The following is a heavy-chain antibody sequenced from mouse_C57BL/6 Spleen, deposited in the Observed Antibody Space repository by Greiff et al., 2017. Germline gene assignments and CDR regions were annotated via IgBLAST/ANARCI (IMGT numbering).Heavy chain of an antibody. CDR2: ISDGGSYT. V-gene: IGHV5-4*01. CDR3: ARDNGSPWYFDV. Sequence: EVQLVESGGGLVKPGGSLKLSCAASGFTFSSYAMSWVRQTPEKRLEWVATISDGGSYTYYPDNVKGRFTISRDNAKNNLYLQMSHLKSEDTAMYYCARDNGSPWYFDVWGTGTTVTVSS. D-gene: IGHD1-1*01. J-gene: IGHJ1*03. CDR1: GFTFSSYA.